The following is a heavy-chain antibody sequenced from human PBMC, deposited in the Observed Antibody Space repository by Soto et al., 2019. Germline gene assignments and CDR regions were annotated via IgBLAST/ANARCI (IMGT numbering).Heavy chain of an antibody. J-gene: IGHJ4*02. V-gene: IGHV4-31*03. Sequence: TLSLTCTVSGGSISSGGYYWSWIRQHPGKGLEWIGYIYYSGSTYYNPSLKSRVTISVDTSKNQFSLKLSSVTAADTAVYYCARANLYDSSGYYPISDYWGQGTLVTVSS. CDR2: IYYSGST. D-gene: IGHD3-22*01. CDR1: GGSISSGGYY. CDR3: ARANLYDSSGYYPISDY.